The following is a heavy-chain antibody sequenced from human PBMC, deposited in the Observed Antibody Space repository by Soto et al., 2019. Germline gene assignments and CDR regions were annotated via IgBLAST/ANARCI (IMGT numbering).Heavy chain of an antibody. CDR2: INHSGST. V-gene: IGHV4-34*01. Sequence: QVQLQQWGAGLLKPSETLSLTCAVYGGSFSGYYWSWIRQPPGKGLEWIGEINHSGSTNYNPSLKSRVTISVDTSKNQSSRQRSSVTAADTAVYYCARCIKVQYQLDYWGQGTLVTVSS. CDR1: GGSFSGYY. D-gene: IGHD2-2*01. CDR3: ARCIKVQYQLDY. J-gene: IGHJ4*02.